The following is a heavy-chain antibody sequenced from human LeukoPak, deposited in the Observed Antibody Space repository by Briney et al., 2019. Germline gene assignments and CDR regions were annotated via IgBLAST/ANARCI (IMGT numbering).Heavy chain of an antibody. V-gene: IGHV4-59*08. J-gene: IGHJ4*02. Sequence: SETLSLTCTVSGGSIGSDYWTWIRQPPGKGLEYIGYIYYTGGTNYNPSLKSRVTIPVDTSKNQFSLKLSSVTAADTAVYFCAKYGNSGWVIDNWGQGTLVTVSS. CDR2: IYYTGGT. D-gene: IGHD6-19*01. CDR1: GGSIGSDY. CDR3: AKYGNSGWVIDN.